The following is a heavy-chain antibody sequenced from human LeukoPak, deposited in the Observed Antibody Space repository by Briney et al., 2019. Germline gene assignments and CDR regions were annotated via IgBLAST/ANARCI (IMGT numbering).Heavy chain of an antibody. CDR1: RGSFSGYF. CDR2: MNDSGST. J-gene: IGHJ6*02. V-gene: IGHV4-34*01. Sequence: SETLSLTCDVYRGSFSGYFWSWIRQTPGKGLEWLGEMNDSGSTNYNPSLKSRVTISVAVSKNQYSLKLSSVTAADTAVYYCARDAGNYYYGMDVWGQGTTVTVSS. CDR3: ARDAGNYYYGMDV.